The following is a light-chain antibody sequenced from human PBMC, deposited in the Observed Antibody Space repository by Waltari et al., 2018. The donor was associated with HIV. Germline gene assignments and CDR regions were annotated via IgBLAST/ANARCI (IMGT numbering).Light chain of an antibody. CDR2: SNN. Sequence: HFVLTQRPAASGTPGQRVTISCSGGSPNIGSNSVNWYQLVPGTAPKILIYSNNQRPSGVPDRFSASKSGSSTALAISGLQSEDEAGYYCSSWYVGLNGWVFGGGTKLTVL. CDR1: SPNIGSNS. J-gene: IGLJ3*02. V-gene: IGLV1-44*01. CDR3: SSWYVGLNGWV.